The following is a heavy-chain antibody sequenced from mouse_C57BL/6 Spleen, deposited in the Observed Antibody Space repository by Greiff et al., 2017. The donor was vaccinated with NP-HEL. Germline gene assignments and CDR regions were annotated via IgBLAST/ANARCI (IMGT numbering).Heavy chain of an antibody. CDR2: ISSGGSYT. CDR1: GFTFSSYG. J-gene: IGHJ2*01. D-gene: IGHD1-3*01. Sequence: DVMLVESGGDLVKPGGSLKLSCAASGFTFSSYGMSWVRQTPDKRLEWVATISSGGSYTYYPDSVKGRFTISRDNAKNTLYLQMSSLKSEDTAMYYCARHKVAFDYWGQGTTLTVSS. CDR3: ARHKVAFDY. V-gene: IGHV5-6*02.